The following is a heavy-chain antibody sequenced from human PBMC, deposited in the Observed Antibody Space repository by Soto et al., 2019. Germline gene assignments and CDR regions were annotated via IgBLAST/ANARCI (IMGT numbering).Heavy chain of an antibody. D-gene: IGHD2-2*01. Sequence: ASVKVSCKASGYTFTSYGISWVRQAPGQGLEWMGWISACNGNTNYAQKLQGRVTMTTDTSTSTAYMELRSLRSDDTAVYYCAREGGGYCISTRCYNALYGMDVWGQGTTVTVPS. CDR3: AREGGGYCISTRCYNALYGMDV. CDR1: GYTFTSYG. CDR2: ISACNGNT. J-gene: IGHJ6*02. V-gene: IGHV1-18*01.